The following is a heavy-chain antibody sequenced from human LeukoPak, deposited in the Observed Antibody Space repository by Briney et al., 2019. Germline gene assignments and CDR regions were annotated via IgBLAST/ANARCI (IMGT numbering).Heavy chain of an antibody. CDR1: GGTFSNYP. J-gene: IGHJ5*02. V-gene: IGHV1-69*13. D-gene: IGHD5-24*01. CDR3: ATHTGGYNYWWFGI. Sequence: SVKVSCKASGGTFSNYPIIWVRQAPGRGLEWLGGIIPIYGTANYALMFQGRITLSAHESTATAYMELRNLTSDDTAMYFCATHTGGYNYWWFGIWGQGTLVSVSS. CDR2: IIPIYGTA.